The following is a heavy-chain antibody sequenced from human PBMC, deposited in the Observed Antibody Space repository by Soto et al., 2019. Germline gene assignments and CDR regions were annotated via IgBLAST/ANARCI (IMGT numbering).Heavy chain of an antibody. D-gene: IGHD3-10*01. CDR1: GDTFNTYN. CDR3: ECGEGTGRGAAYVED. Sequence: QVQLVQSGPEVKKPGSSVKVSCKASGDTFNTYNFRWVRQAPGQGLEWLGGIIPFYGTPKYAQRFQGRVTITPHRSTTNAHLEVNSLRSQDTAPYYWECGEGTGRGAAYVEDWVQRPLVTVS. J-gene: IGHJ1*01. CDR2: IIPFYGTP. V-gene: IGHV1-69*06.